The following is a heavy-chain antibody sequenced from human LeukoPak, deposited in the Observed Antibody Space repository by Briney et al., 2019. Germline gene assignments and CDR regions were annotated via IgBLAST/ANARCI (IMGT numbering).Heavy chain of an antibody. CDR3: AKERSSEDYPYYFDS. CDR2: ISGSGGTT. V-gene: IGHV3-23*01. J-gene: IGHJ4*02. D-gene: IGHD3-22*01. CDR1: GFRFSNYA. Sequence: GGSLRLSCGAYGFRFSNYAMTWVRQAPGRGLEWVSGISGSGGTTFYADSVRGRFTISRDNSRDTLYLLMNSLRAEDTAVYYCAKERSSEDYPYYFDSWGQGTLVTVSS.